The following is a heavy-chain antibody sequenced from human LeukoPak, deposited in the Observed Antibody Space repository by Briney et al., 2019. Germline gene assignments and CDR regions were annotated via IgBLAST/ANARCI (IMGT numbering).Heavy chain of an antibody. CDR2: INPNSGGT. D-gene: IGHD5-24*01. V-gene: IGHV1-2*02. CDR3: ARIGYNHYFDY. J-gene: IGHJ4*02. CDR1: GYTFTDYY. Sequence: ASVKVSCKASGYTFTDYYLHWVRQAPGQGLEWMGWINPNSGGTNYAQTFQGRVTMTRDTSITTAYMELSRLRSDDTAVYFCARIGYNHYFDYWGQGTLVTVSS.